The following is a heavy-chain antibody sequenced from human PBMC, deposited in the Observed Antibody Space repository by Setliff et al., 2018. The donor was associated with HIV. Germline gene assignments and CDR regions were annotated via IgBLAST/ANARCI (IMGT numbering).Heavy chain of an antibody. CDR2: VFSTGSL. J-gene: IGHJ5*02. Sequence: PSETLSLTCTVSGGFIDSFYWAWIRQSPGKGLEWIGSVFSTGSLYYNPSLRGRITISIDASENHFTLRLTSVTAEDTALYFCARSFGNSWSGDRPHNYFDPWGQGTLVTVSS. D-gene: IGHD4-4*01. V-gene: IGHV4-39*02. CDR3: ARSFGNSWSGDRPHNYFDP. CDR1: GGFIDSFY.